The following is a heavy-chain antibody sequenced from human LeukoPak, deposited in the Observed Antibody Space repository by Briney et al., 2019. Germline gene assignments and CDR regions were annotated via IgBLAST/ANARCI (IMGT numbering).Heavy chain of an antibody. V-gene: IGHV3-66*04. J-gene: IGHJ4*02. CDR1: GFTVSSNY. CDR3: ARRGYGDYAPFDY. D-gene: IGHD4-17*01. CDR2: IYSSGST. Sequence: GESLKISCAVSGFTVSSNYMSWVRQAPGKGLEWVSIIYSSGSTNYADSVKGRFTISRDNSKNTLYLQMDSLRAEDTAVYYCARRGYGDYAPFDYWGQGTLVTVSS.